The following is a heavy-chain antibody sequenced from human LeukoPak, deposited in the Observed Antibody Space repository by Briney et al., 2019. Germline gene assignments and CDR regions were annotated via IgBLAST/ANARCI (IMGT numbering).Heavy chain of an antibody. CDR2: ISSSSSTI. J-gene: IGHJ4*02. D-gene: IGHD6-13*01. CDR3: AKRIAAAGKHHFGY. Sequence: GGSLRLSCAASGFTFSSYSMNWVRQAPGKGLEWVSYISSSSSTIYYADSVQGRFTISRDNAKNSLYLQMNSLRAEDTAVYYCAKRIAAAGKHHFGYWGQGTLVTVSS. V-gene: IGHV3-48*01. CDR1: GFTFSSYS.